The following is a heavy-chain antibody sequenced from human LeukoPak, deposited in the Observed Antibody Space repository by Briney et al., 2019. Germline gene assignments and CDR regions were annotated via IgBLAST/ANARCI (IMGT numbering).Heavy chain of an antibody. D-gene: IGHD2-2*01. CDR2: TSGSGGST. V-gene: IGHV3-23*01. Sequence: GGSLRLSCAASGFTFSSYAMSWVRQAPGKGLEWVSATSGSGGSTYYADSVKGRFTISRDNSKNTLYLQMSSLRAEDTAVYYCAKDTESTVNYYSGMDVWGQGTTVTVSS. CDR3: AKDTESTVNYYSGMDV. J-gene: IGHJ6*02. CDR1: GFTFSSYA.